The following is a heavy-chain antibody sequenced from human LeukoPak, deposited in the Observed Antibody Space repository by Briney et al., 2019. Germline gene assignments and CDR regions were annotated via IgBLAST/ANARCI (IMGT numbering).Heavy chain of an antibody. Sequence: ASVKVSCKASGYTFTSYDINWVRQATGQGLEWMGWMNPNSNNTGYAQKFQDRFTITRNTSISTAYMELRSLRSDNTAVYYCARGPPIQVWSGYYCYMDVWGKGTTVTVSS. V-gene: IGHV1-8*01. CDR2: MNPNSNNT. D-gene: IGHD5-18*01. CDR3: ARGPPIQVWSGYYCYMDV. J-gene: IGHJ6*03. CDR1: GYTFTSYD.